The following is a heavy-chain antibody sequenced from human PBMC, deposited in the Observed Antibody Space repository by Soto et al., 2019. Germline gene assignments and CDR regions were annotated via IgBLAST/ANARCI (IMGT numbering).Heavy chain of an antibody. CDR3: AHRQRTVYVDY. Sequence: QITLNESGPTLVKPTQTLTLTCTFSGFSLSTSGVGVGWIRQPPGKALEWLALTYWDDDKRYSPSLKSRLTLTXXTSKNQVVLTMTNMDPVDTATYYCAHRQRTVYVDYWGQGTLVTVSS. V-gene: IGHV2-5*02. CDR1: GFSLSTSGVG. CDR2: TYWDDDK. D-gene: IGHD4-17*01. J-gene: IGHJ4*02.